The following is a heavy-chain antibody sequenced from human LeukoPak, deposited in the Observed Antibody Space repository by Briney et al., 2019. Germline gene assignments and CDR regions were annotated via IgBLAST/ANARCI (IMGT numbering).Heavy chain of an antibody. J-gene: IGHJ6*02. CDR2: ISAYNGNT. CDR3: ARDFNYDFWSGYYTTSGGYGMDV. V-gene: IGHV1-18*01. CDR1: GYTFTSYG. Sequence: ASVKVSCKASGYTFTSYGISWVRQAPGQGLEWMGWISAYNGNTNYAQKLQGRVTMTTDTSTSTVYMELRSLRSDDTAVYYCARDFNYDFWSGYYTTSGGYGMDVWGQGTTVTVSS. D-gene: IGHD3-3*01.